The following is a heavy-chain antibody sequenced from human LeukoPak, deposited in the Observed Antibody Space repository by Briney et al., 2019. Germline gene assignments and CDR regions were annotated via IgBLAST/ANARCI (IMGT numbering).Heavy chain of an antibody. J-gene: IGHJ3*02. V-gene: IGHV1-18*01. Sequence: GASVKVSCKASGYTFTSYGISWVRQAPGQGLEWMGWINPNNGNTNYAQKLQGRVTMTTDTSTSTAYMELRSLRSDDTAVYYCVREESYYDSSGHAFDIWGQGTMVTVSS. D-gene: IGHD3-22*01. CDR3: VREESYYDSSGHAFDI. CDR2: INPNNGNT. CDR1: GYTFTSYG.